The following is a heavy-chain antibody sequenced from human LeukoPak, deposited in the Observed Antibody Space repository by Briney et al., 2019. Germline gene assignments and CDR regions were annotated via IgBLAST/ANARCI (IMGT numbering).Heavy chain of an antibody. CDR1: GYTLTELS. V-gene: IGHV1-24*01. CDR3: ATDRLYCSGGSCFRWFDP. CDR2: FDPEDGET. Sequence: GASVKVSCKVSGYTLTELSMHWVRQAPGKGLEWMGGFDPEDGETIYAQKFQGRVTMTEDTSTDTAYMELSNLRSEDTAVYYCATDRLYCSGGSCFRWFDPWGQGTLVTVSS. J-gene: IGHJ5*02. D-gene: IGHD2-15*01.